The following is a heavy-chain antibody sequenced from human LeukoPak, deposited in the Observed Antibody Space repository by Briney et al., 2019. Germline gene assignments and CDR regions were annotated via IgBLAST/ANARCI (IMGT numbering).Heavy chain of an antibody. V-gene: IGHV4-59*08. CDR1: GGSISSYY. D-gene: IGHD6-6*01. CDR3: ARHAGVARPFDY. CDR2: IYYSGST. Sequence: SETLSLTCTVSGGSISSYYWSWIWQSPGKGLEWIGYIYYSGSTTYNPSLKSRVTISVDTSKNQFSLKLSSVTAADTAVYYCARHAGVARPFDYWGQGTLVTVSS. J-gene: IGHJ4*02.